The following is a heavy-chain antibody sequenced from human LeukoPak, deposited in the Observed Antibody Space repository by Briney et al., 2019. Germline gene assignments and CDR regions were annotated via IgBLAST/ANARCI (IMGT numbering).Heavy chain of an antibody. V-gene: IGHV1-8*01. CDR3: ALFNDYYYYYMDV. Sequence: ASVKVSCKASGYTFTSCDINWVRQATGQGLEWMGWMNPNSGNTGYGQSFQGRVTMTRNTSISTAYMELSSLRSEDTAVYYCALFNDYYYYYMDVWGKGTTVTVSS. D-gene: IGHD2-8*01. CDR2: MNPNSGNT. CDR1: GYTFTSCD. J-gene: IGHJ6*03.